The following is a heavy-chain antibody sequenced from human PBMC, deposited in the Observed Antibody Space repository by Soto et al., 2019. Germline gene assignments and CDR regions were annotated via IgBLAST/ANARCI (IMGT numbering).Heavy chain of an antibody. CDR2: IYPGDSDT. J-gene: IGHJ6*02. V-gene: IGHV5-51*01. D-gene: IGHD4-4*01. CDR3: ASTSDYNPFYYGMDV. CDR1: GYSFTSYW. Sequence: PGESLKISCNGSGYSFTSYWIGWVRQMPGKGLEWMGIIYPGDSDTRYSPSFQGQVTISADKSISTAYLQWSSLKASDTAMYYCASTSDYNPFYYGMDVWGQGTTVTVSS.